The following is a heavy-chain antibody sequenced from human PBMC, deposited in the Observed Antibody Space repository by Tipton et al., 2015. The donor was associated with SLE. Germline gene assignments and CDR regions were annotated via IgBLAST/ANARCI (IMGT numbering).Heavy chain of an antibody. J-gene: IGHJ4*02. D-gene: IGHD1-14*01. CDR2: INHSGST. V-gene: IGHV4-34*01. CDR3: ARGRNNNQSKYRRGHYYFDY. CDR1: GFTVSSNY. Sequence: LRLSCAASGFTVSSNYMSWVRQAPGKGLEWVGEINHSGSTNYNPSLKSRVTISVDTSKNQFSLKLSSVTAADTAVYYCARGRNNNQSKYRRGHYYFDYWGQGTLVTVSS.